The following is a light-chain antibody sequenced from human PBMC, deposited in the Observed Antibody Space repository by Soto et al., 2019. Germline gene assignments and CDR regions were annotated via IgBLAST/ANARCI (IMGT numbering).Light chain of an antibody. CDR1: SSNIGSNT. J-gene: IGLJ2*01. Sequence: QSVLTQPPSASGTPGQRVTISCSGSSSNIGSNTVNWYQQLPGTAPKLLIYSNNQRPSGVPDRFSGSKSGTSASLAISGLQSEDEADYYCAAWDDSVNGLVFGGGTKVTVL. V-gene: IGLV1-44*01. CDR3: AAWDDSVNGLV. CDR2: SNN.